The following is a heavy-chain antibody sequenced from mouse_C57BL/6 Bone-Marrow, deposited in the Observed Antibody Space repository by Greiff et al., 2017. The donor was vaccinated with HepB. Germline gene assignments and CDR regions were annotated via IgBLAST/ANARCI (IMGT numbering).Heavy chain of an antibody. J-gene: IGHJ3*01. Sequence: EVKLQESGPELVKPGASVKISCKASGYSFTGYYMHWVKQSSEKSLEWIGEINPSTGGTSYNQKFKGKATLTVDKSSSTAYMQLKSLTSEDSAVYYCARFDYGFAYWGQGTLVTVSA. CDR1: GYSFTGYY. V-gene: IGHV1-43*01. CDR3: ARFDYGFAY. CDR2: INPSTGGT. D-gene: IGHD2-4*01.